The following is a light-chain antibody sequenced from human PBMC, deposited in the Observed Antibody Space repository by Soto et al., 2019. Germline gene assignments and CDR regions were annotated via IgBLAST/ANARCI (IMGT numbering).Light chain of an antibody. J-gene: IGLJ1*01. V-gene: IGLV2-14*01. CDR1: GSDIGAYDY. CDR2: EVN. CDR3: FSLTTTSTHV. Sequence: QSVLTQHASLSGSPGQSITISCTGTGSDIGAYDYVSWLQQHKGKAPKRRIAEVNNRPAGVSNRISDDKSGNTAYLTISGLQVEDEAEYFCFSLTTTSTHVFGTGTKVTVL.